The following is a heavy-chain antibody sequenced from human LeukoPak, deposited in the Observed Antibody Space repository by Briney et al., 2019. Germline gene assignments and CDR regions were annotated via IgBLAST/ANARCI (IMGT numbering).Heavy chain of an antibody. D-gene: IGHD6-19*01. J-gene: IGHJ3*02. CDR2: INWSGGST. V-gene: IGHV3-20*01. CDR1: GFTFDDYG. Sequence: GGSLRLSCAASGFTFDDYGMSWVRQALGKGLEWVSGINWSGGSTGYADSVKGRFTISRDNAKNSLYLQMNSLRAEDTALYHCARDSSGWYSAFDIWGQGTMVTVSS. CDR3: ARDSSGWYSAFDI.